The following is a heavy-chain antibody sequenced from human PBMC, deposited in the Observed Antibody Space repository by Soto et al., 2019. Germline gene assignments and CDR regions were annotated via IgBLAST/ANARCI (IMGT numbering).Heavy chain of an antibody. Sequence: SETLSLTCTVSGGSISGSSYYWGWIRQPPGKGLECIGSVHYSGSTDYNPSLKSRVTISVDTSKNQFSLKLTSVTAANTAVYFCASFSGATYGDYGGGINYWGQGTLVTVSS. V-gene: IGHV4-39*01. CDR3: ASFSGATYGDYGGGINY. CDR1: GGSISGSSYY. CDR2: VHYSGST. J-gene: IGHJ4*02. D-gene: IGHD4-17*01.